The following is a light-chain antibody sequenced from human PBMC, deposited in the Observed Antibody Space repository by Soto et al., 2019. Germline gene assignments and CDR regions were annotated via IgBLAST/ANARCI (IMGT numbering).Light chain of an antibody. J-gene: IGLJ2*01. CDR3: SSYTSSSTVV. CDR2: EVS. Sequence: QSLLTQPASVSGSPGQSITISCTGTISDVGGYNYVSWYQQHPGKAPNLMIYEVSNRPSGVSNRFSGPTSGNTASLTISGLQAEDEADYYRSSYTSSSTVVFGGGTKVTVL. CDR1: ISDVGGYNY. V-gene: IGLV2-14*01.